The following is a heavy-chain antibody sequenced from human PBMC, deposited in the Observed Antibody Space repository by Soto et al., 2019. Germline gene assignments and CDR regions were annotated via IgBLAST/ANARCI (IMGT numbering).Heavy chain of an antibody. D-gene: IGHD3-22*01. V-gene: IGHV1-58*01. J-gene: IGHJ4*02. Sequence: ASVEVSCRASGFTFTSSAVQWVRQARGQRLEWIGWIVVGSGNTNYAQKFQERVTITRDMSTSTAYMELSSLRSEDTAVYYCAADPFPYDSSGPPFDYWGQGTLVTVSS. CDR2: IVVGSGNT. CDR3: AADPFPYDSSGPPFDY. CDR1: GFTFTSSA.